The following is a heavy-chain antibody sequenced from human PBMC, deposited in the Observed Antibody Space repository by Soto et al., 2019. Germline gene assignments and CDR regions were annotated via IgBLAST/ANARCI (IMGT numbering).Heavy chain of an antibody. D-gene: IGHD3-22*01. CDR1: GYTFTGYY. CDR2: INPNIGGT. Sequence: QVQLVQSGAEVKKPGASVKVSCKASGYTFTGYYMHWVRQAPGQGLEWMGWINPNIGGTNYAQKFQGRVTMTRDTSISTAYMELSRLRSDDTAVYYCARLRAGSGYYLDYWGQGTLVTVSS. J-gene: IGHJ4*02. CDR3: ARLRAGSGYYLDY. V-gene: IGHV1-2*02.